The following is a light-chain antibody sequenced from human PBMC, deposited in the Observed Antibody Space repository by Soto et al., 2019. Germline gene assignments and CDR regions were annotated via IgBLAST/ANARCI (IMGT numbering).Light chain of an antibody. CDR3: HHYGSSPQT. CDR2: GAS. V-gene: IGKV3-20*01. J-gene: IGKJ1*01. Sequence: EIVLTQSPGTLSLSPGERATLSCRASQSVSSSFLAWYQQKLGQAPRLLIYGASSRATGIPDRFSGSGSGTDVTLAISRLEQEDFAVYFGHHYGSSPQTFGQGTKVEI. CDR1: QSVSSSF.